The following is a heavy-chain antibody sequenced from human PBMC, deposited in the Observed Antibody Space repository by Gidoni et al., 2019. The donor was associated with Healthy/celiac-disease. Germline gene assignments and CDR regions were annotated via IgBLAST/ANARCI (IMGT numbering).Heavy chain of an antibody. CDR1: GFTFSSYW. CDR2: IKQDGSEK. V-gene: IGHV3-7*01. J-gene: IGHJ5*02. CDR3: ARDYSSSWSDWFDP. Sequence: EVQLVESGGGLVQPGGSLRLSCAASGFTFSSYWMSWVRQAPGKGLEWVANIKQDGSEKYYVDSVKGRITISRDNAKNSLYLQMNSLRAEDTAVYYCARDYSSSWSDWFDPWGQGTLVTVSS. D-gene: IGHD6-13*01.